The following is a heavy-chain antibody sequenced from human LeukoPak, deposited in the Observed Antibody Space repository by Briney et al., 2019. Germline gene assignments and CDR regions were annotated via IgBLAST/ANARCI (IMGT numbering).Heavy chain of an antibody. J-gene: IGHJ4*02. D-gene: IGHD1-14*01. CDR1: GYIFTVYY. V-gene: IGHV1-2*02. CDR2: INPNSGGT. CDR3: ARGRYLDY. Sequence: ASVTVSCKASGYIFTVYYMHWVRQAPGQGLEWMGWINPNSGGTNSAQKFQGRVTMTRDTSISTAYMELSRLRSDDTAVYYCARGRYLDYWGQGTLVPVSS.